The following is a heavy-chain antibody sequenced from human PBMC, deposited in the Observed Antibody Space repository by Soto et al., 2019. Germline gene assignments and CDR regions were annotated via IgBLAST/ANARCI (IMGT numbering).Heavy chain of an antibody. V-gene: IGHV4-4*07. CDR2: IYTSGST. Sequence: SETLSLTCTVSGGSISSYYWSWIRQPAGKGLEWIGRIYTSGSTNYNPSLKSRVTMSVDTSKNQFSLKLSSVTAADTAVYYCARDRRGYDRAGPGPYYFDYWGQGTLVTVSS. CDR1: GGSISSYY. J-gene: IGHJ4*02. D-gene: IGHD5-12*01. CDR3: ARDRRGYDRAGPGPYYFDY.